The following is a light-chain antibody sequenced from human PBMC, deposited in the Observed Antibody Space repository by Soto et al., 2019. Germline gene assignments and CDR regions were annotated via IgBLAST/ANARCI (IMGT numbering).Light chain of an antibody. J-gene: IGKJ5*01. Sequence: DIQLTQSPYSLSASVGDSVTLTCRASQSISNNLNWYHQKPGKPPKLLIFAASTLQSGVPSRFSGGGSGTDFTLTISRLQPEDSAVYYCQQYGSSPITFGQGTRLEIK. CDR1: QSISNN. V-gene: IGKV1-39*01. CDR2: AAS. CDR3: QQYGSSPIT.